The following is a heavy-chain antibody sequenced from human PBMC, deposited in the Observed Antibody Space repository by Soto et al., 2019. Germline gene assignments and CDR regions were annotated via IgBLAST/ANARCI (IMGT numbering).Heavy chain of an antibody. CDR2: IIPILGIA. D-gene: IGHD5-12*01. J-gene: IGHJ5*02. CDR3: ARERGYSGYERNWFDP. V-gene: IGHV1-69*04. CDR1: GGTFSSYT. Sequence: SLKVSCKASGGTFSSYTISWVRQAPGQGLEWMGRIIPILGIANYAQKFQGRVTITADKSTSTAYMELSSLRSEDTAVYYCARERGYSGYERNWFDPWGQGTLVTVSS.